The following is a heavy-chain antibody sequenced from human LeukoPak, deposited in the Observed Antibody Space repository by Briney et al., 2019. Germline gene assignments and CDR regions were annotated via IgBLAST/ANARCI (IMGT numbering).Heavy chain of an antibody. CDR2: IYYSGST. CDR1: GGSISSSSYY. CDR3: ARDRLSITMIVDLDWFDP. D-gene: IGHD3-22*01. J-gene: IGHJ5*02. V-gene: IGHV4-39*07. Sequence: PSETLSLTCTVSGGSISSSSYYWGWIRQPPGKGLEWIGSIYYSGSTYYNPSLKSRVTISVDTSKNQFSLKLSSVTAADTAVYYCARDRLSITMIVDLDWFDPWGQGTLVTVSS.